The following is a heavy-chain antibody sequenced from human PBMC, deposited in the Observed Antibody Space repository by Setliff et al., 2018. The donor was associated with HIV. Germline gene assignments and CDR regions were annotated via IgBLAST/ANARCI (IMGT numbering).Heavy chain of an antibody. J-gene: IGHJ5*02. V-gene: IGHV1-46*01. D-gene: IGHD3-10*01. CDR2: INPSGGST. CDR1: GYTFTRYF. CDR3: ARLNSYGSERIWLDP. Sequence: ASVKVSCKASGYTFTRYFMHCVRQAPGQGLEWLGMINPSGGSTWYAQKFQGRVTMTGDTSTNTLYMELRNLTKDDTAVYYCARLNSYGSERIWLDPWGQGTQVTVSS.